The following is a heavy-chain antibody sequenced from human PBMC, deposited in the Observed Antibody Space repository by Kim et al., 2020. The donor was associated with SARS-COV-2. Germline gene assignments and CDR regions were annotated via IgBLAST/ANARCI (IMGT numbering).Heavy chain of an antibody. Sequence: ASVKVSCKASGYTFTSYGISWVRQAPGQGLEWMGWISAYNGNTNYAQKLQGRVTMTTDISTSTAYMELRSLRSDDTAVYYCARKMIVVVSDGWFDPWGQGTLVTVSS. CDR2: ISAYNGNT. CDR1: GYTFTSYG. J-gene: IGHJ5*02. CDR3: ARKMIVVVSDGWFDP. D-gene: IGHD3-22*01. V-gene: IGHV1-18*04.